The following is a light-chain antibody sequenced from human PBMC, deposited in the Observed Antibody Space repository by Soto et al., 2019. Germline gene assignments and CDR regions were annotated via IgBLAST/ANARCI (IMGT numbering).Light chain of an antibody. CDR1: QSVRSSY. V-gene: IGKV3-20*01. CDR3: QQYGGSLRT. J-gene: IGKJ1*01. CDR2: RAS. Sequence: DIVLTQSPGTLSLSPGERATLSCRASQSVRSSYLAWYQQKPGQAPRLLIYRASARATGIPDRFSASGSGTDFTLTISRLEPEDFAVYYCQQYGGSLRTFGQGTKVDI.